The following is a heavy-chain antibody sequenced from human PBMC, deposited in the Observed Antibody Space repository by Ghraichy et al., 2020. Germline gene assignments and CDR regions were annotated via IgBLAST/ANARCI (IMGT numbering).Heavy chain of an antibody. CDR3: ARDDGSTWCFDY. D-gene: IGHD6-13*01. Sequence: ASVKVSCKASGYTLTRNAMHWVRQAPGQRLEWMGWINTDNGNAKYSQKFQGRVTITRDTSANTAYMELSSLRSEDTAVYYCARDDGSTWCFDYWGQGTLVTVSS. CDR1: GYTLTRNA. J-gene: IGHJ4*02. V-gene: IGHV1-3*04. CDR2: INTDNGNA.